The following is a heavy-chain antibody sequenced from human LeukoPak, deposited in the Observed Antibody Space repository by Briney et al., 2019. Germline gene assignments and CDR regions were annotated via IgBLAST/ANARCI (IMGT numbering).Heavy chain of an antibody. Sequence: SETLSLTCAVYGGSFSGYYWSWIRQPPGKGLEWIGEINHSGSTNYNPSLKSRVTISVDTSKNQFSLKLSSVTAADTAVYYCARGSGLSRVPNYFDYWGQGTLVTVSS. D-gene: IGHD2-15*01. CDR2: INHSGST. CDR1: GGSFSGYY. V-gene: IGHV4-34*01. J-gene: IGHJ4*02. CDR3: ARGSGLSRVPNYFDY.